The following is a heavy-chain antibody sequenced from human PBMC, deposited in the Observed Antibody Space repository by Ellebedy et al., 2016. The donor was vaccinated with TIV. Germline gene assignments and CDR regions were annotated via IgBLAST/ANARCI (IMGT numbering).Heavy chain of an antibody. J-gene: IGHJ5*02. D-gene: IGHD4-23*01. CDR2: IDPSGGST. CDR1: GYTFTSNY. CDR3: ARGRYGGNEWFDP. Sequence: AASVKVSCKASGYTFTSNYMHWVRQAPGQGLEWMGIIDPSGGSTTYAQNFQGRVTVTSTTSTNTVYMELSSLRSEDTAVYYCARGRYGGNEWFDPWGQGTLVTVSS. V-gene: IGHV1-46*01.